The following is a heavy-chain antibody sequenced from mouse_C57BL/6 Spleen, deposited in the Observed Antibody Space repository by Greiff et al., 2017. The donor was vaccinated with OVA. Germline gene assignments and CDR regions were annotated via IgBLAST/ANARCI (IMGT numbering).Heavy chain of an antibody. CDR1: GYTFTEYT. J-gene: IGHJ4*01. CDR3: ARHEDNYGSSLYYAMDY. CDR2: FYPGSGSI. Sequence: QVQLQQSGAELVKPGASVKLSCKASGYTFTEYTIHWVKQRSGQGLEWIGWFYPGSGSIKYNEKFKDKATLTADKSSSTVYMELSRLTSEDSAVYFCARHEDNYGSSLYYAMDYWGQGTSVTVSS. V-gene: IGHV1-62-2*01. D-gene: IGHD1-1*01.